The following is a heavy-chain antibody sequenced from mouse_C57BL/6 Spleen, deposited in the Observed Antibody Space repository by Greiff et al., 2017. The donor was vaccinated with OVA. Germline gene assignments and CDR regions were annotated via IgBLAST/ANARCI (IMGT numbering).Heavy chain of an antibody. CDR1: GYTFTSYG. CDR3: ARTSPNGYDGAWFAY. V-gene: IGHV1-58*01. CDR2: IYIGNGYT. D-gene: IGHD2-2*01. Sequence: VQLKESGAELVRPGSSVKMSCKTSGYTFTSYGINWVKQRPGQGLEWIGYIYIGNGYTEYNEKFKGKATLTSDTSSSTAYMQLSSLTSEDSAIYFCARTSPNGYDGAWFAYWGQGTLVTVSA. J-gene: IGHJ3*01.